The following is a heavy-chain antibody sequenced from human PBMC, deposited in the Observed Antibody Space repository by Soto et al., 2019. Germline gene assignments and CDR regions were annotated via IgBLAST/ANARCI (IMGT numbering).Heavy chain of an antibody. CDR2: FDPEDGET. J-gene: IGHJ4*02. Sequence: ASVKVSCKVSGYTLTELSMHWVRQAPGKGLEWMGGFDPEDGETIYAQKFQGRVTMTEDTSTDTAYMELSSLRSEDTAVYYCATAQKYCSSTSCYGLDYWGQGTLVTVSS. V-gene: IGHV1-24*01. CDR3: ATAQKYCSSTSCYGLDY. D-gene: IGHD2-2*01. CDR1: GYTLTELS.